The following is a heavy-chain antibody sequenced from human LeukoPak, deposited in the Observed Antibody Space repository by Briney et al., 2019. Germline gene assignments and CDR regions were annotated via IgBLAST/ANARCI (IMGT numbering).Heavy chain of an antibody. J-gene: IGHJ6*03. CDR1: GFTFSSYW. CDR2: IKQDGSEK. Sequence: GGSLRLSCAASGFTFSSYWMSWVRQAPGKGLEWVGNIKQDGSEKYYVDSVKGRFTISRDNAKNSLYLQMNSLRAEDTAVYYCARDQSVNYYGSGSYYYYMDVWGKGTTVTVSS. D-gene: IGHD3-10*01. CDR3: ARDQSVNYYGSGSYYYYMDV. V-gene: IGHV3-7*01.